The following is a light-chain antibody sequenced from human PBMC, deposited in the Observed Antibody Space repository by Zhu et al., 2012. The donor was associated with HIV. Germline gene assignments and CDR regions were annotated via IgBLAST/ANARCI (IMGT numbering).Light chain of an antibody. CDR2: AAS. J-gene: IGKJ3*01. CDR3: QQYGYSRFI. CDR1: ENVRGNY. Sequence: ESVLTQSPGTLSLSPGERATLFCRASENVRGNYLAWYQQKSGQAPRLLISAASTRAPGIPDRFSGSGSGTDFSLSISRLEPDDFAVYYCQQYGYSRFIFGPGTKMDI. V-gene: IGKV3-20*01.